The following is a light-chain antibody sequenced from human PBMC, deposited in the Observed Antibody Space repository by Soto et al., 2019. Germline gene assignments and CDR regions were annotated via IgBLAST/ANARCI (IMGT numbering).Light chain of an antibody. Sequence: DIQMTQSPSSLSAFVGDRVTITCRASQSISSYLNWYQQKPGKAPKLLIYAASSLQSGVPSRFSGSGSGTDFTLTISSLQPEDFATYYCQQSYSTPRTVGQGTKVDNK. CDR1: QSISSY. CDR2: AAS. CDR3: QQSYSTPRT. V-gene: IGKV1-39*01. J-gene: IGKJ1*01.